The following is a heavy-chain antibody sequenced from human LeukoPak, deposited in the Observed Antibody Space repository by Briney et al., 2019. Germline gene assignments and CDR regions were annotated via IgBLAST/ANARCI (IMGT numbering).Heavy chain of an antibody. J-gene: IGHJ4*02. Sequence: PGGSLRLSCAASGFTFSSYAMHWVRQAPGKGLECVSDISSNGGSTYYANSVKGRFTISRDNSKNTLYLQMGSLRAEDMAVYYCARDYYDSSGYYPSPLDYWGQGTLVTVSS. V-gene: IGHV3-64*01. CDR1: GFTFSSYA. CDR2: ISSNGGST. CDR3: ARDYYDSSGYYPSPLDY. D-gene: IGHD3-22*01.